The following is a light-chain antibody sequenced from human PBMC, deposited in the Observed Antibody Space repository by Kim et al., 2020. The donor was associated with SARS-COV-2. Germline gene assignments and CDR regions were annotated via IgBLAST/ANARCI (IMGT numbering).Light chain of an antibody. Sequence: DIQMTQSPSTLSASVGDRVTITCRASQSISSWLAWYQQKPGKAPNLLIYMASSLESGVPSRFSGSGSGTEFTLTVSSLQPDDFATYYCQQYYNYSWTFGQGTKVDIK. V-gene: IGKV1-5*03. CDR3: QQYYNYSWT. CDR2: MAS. CDR1: QSISSW. J-gene: IGKJ1*01.